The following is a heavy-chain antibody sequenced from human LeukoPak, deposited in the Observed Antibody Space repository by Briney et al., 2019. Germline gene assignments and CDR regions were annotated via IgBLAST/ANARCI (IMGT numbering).Heavy chain of an antibody. J-gene: IGHJ3*02. CDR3: AKDQGYSSRVMQGLDAFDI. CDR1: AFTFNTYW. V-gene: IGHV3-23*01. Sequence: GGSLRLSCAASAFTFNTYWMHWVRQAPGKGLEWVSAISGSGGSTYYADSVKGRFTISRDNSKNTLYLQMNSLRAEDTAVYYCAKDQGYSSRVMQGLDAFDIWGQGTMVTVSS. CDR2: ISGSGGST. D-gene: IGHD6-13*01.